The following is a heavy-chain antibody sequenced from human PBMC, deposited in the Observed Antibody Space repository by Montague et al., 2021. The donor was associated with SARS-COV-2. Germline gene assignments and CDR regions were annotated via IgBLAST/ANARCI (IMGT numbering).Heavy chain of an antibody. V-gene: IGHV3-23*01. CDR3: AKALYSGGFFFESGSDF. Sequence: SLRLSCAASGFTFGDYAINWVRQAPGKGLEWVASISGDGATAYYAESVLGRFAISRDNSKNTVLLQMDSLRVKDAAVYYCAKALYSGGFFFESGSDFWGQGPLVTVSS. D-gene: IGHD6-19*01. CDR2: ISGDGATA. CDR1: GFTFGDYA. J-gene: IGHJ4*02.